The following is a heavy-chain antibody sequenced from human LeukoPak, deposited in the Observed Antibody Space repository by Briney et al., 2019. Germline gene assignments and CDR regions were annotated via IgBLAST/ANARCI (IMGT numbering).Heavy chain of an antibody. CDR1: GFTFSTYA. D-gene: IGHD4-17*01. CDR3: ARETGSAVGSTDFDY. Sequence: GGSLRLSCAASGFTFSTYAMHWVRQAPGKGLEWVAVISYDGSNKYYADSVKGRFTISRDNSKNTLYMQMNSLRAEDTAVYYCARETGSAVGSTDFDYWGQGTLVTVSS. CDR2: ISYDGSNK. V-gene: IGHV3-30-3*01. J-gene: IGHJ4*02.